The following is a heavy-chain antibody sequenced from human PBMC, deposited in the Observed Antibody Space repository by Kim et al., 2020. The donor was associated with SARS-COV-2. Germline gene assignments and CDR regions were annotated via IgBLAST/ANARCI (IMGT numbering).Heavy chain of an antibody. CDR3: ARDPSLYYYGSGSSEYRLFDY. CDR1: GYTFTSYG. D-gene: IGHD3-10*01. V-gene: IGHV1-18*01. CDR2: ISAYNGNT. Sequence: ASVKVSCKASGYTFTSYGISWVRQAPGQGLEWMVWISAYNGNTNYAQKLQGRVTMTTDTSTSTAYMELRSLRSDDTAVYYCARDPSLYYYGSGSSEYRLFDYWGQGTLVTVSS. J-gene: IGHJ4*02.